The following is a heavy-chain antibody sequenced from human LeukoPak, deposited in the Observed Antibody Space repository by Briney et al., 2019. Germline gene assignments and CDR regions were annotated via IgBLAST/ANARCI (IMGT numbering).Heavy chain of an antibody. Sequence: GGSLRLSCAASGFTFSSYSMNWVRQAPGKGLEWVSSISSSSSYIYYADSVKGRFTISRDNAKNSLYLQMNSLRAEDTAVYYCARDLALDYDFWSGYRMVNYFDYWGQGTLVTVSS. CDR2: ISSSSSYI. J-gene: IGHJ4*02. CDR3: ARDLALDYDFWSGYRMVNYFDY. CDR1: GFTFSSYS. D-gene: IGHD3-3*01. V-gene: IGHV3-21*01.